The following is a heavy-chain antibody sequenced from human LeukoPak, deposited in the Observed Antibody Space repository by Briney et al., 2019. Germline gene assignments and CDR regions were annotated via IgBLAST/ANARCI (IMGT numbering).Heavy chain of an antibody. CDR2: IYYSGST. CDR1: GGSISTYY. CDR3: ARAEVLPDYYAISGGLDY. V-gene: IGHV4-59*01. J-gene: IGHJ4*02. Sequence: SETLSLTCTVSGGSISTYYWSWIRQPPGKGLEWIGYIYYSGSTNYNPSLKGRVTISVDTSKNQFSLKLSSVTAADTAVYYCARAEVLPDYYAISGGLDYWGQGTLVTVSS. D-gene: IGHD3-10*01.